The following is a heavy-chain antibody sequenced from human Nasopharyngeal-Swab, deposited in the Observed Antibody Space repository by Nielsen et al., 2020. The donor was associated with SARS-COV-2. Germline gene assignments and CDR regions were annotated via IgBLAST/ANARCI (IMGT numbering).Heavy chain of an antibody. CDR1: GGSISSDNYF. D-gene: IGHD3-16*02. Sequence: LRLSCTVSGGSISSDNYFWSWIRQRPGKGLEWIGYINYTGKTYYNPSLESRLTISLDTSRNQFSLMLRSVTAADTAVYYCAREVINQAVSDAFDFWGQGTMVTVSS. V-gene: IGHV4-31*03. CDR3: AREVINQAVSDAFDF. J-gene: IGHJ3*01. CDR2: INYTGKT.